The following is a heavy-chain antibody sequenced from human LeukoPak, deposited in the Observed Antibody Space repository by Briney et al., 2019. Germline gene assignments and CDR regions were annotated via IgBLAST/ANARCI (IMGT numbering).Heavy chain of an antibody. CDR2: ISYDGTKK. CDR3: AKDIGVAGVYYYYGLDV. J-gene: IGHJ6*02. Sequence: GGSLRLSRAASGFTFSSFGMHWVRQAPGKGLEWVAVISYDGTKKYYADSVKGRFIISRDNSKNTLYLQMNSLRPEDTAVYYCAKDIGVAGVYYYYGLDVWGQGTTVTVSS. CDR1: GFTFSSFG. V-gene: IGHV3-30*18. D-gene: IGHD6-19*01.